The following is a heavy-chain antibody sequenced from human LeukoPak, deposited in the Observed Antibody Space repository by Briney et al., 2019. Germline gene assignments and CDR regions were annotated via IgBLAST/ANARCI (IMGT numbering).Heavy chain of an antibody. CDR2: INPSDGST. CDR1: GYPFTSYH. D-gene: IGHD3-3*01. CDR3: ARSITIFGVVPGGY. V-gene: IGHV1-46*01. Sequence: ASVKVSCKASGYPFTSYHMHWVRQAPGQGLEWMGLINPSDGSTSYTQKFQGRVTLTRDMSTSTVYMELSSLRSDDTAVYYCARSITIFGVVPGGYWGHGTLVTVSS. J-gene: IGHJ4*01.